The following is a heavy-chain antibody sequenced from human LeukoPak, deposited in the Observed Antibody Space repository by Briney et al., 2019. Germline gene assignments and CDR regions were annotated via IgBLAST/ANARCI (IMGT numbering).Heavy chain of an antibody. Sequence: ASETLSLTYAVYGGSFSGYYWSWIRQPPGKGLEWIGEINHSGSTNYNPSLKSRVTISVDTSKNQFSLKLSSVTAADTAVYYCAVPRRYSSSWHPRYFDYWGQGTLVTVSS. CDR1: GGSFSGYY. CDR3: AVPRRYSSSWHPRYFDY. V-gene: IGHV4-34*01. J-gene: IGHJ4*02. D-gene: IGHD6-13*01. CDR2: INHSGST.